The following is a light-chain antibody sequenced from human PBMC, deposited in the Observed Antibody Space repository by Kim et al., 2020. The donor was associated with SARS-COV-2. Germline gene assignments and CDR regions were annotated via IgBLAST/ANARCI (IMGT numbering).Light chain of an antibody. Sequence: LSPGERATLSCRARQSVNNAYLAWYQQKPGQAPRLLIYAASSRATGIPDRFSGSGSGTDITLTINTLEPEDFAVYYCQQYGDSPRSFGQGTKLEI. J-gene: IGKJ2*03. CDR3: QQYGDSPRS. V-gene: IGKV3-20*01. CDR1: QSVNNAY. CDR2: AAS.